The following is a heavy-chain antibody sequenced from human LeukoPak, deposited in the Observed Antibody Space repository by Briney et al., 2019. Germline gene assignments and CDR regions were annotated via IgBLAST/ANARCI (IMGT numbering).Heavy chain of an antibody. CDR2: ISGSNSYI. CDR1: GFTFSSYS. CDR3: ARDYSTVTTFFDY. Sequence: GGSLRLSCAASGFTFSSYSMNWVRQAPGKGLEWVSSISGSNSYIYYADSMKGRFTISRDNAKNSLYLQMNSLRAEDTAVYYCARDYSTVTTFFDYWGQGTLVTVSS. D-gene: IGHD4-17*01. V-gene: IGHV3-21*01. J-gene: IGHJ4*02.